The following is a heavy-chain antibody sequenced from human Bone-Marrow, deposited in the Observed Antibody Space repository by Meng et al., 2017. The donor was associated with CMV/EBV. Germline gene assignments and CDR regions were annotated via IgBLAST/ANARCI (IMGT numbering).Heavy chain of an antibody. CDR2: IYPGDSDT. D-gene: IGHD6-19*01. CDR3: ASDGVAVADGAFDI. V-gene: IGHV5-51*01. Sequence: GESLKISCKGSGYNFRSYWIAWVRQMPGKGLEWMGIIYPGDSDTRYSPSFQGQVTISADKSISTAYLQWSSLKASDTAMYYCASDGVAVADGAFDIWGQGTMVTVSS. J-gene: IGHJ3*02. CDR1: GYNFRSYW.